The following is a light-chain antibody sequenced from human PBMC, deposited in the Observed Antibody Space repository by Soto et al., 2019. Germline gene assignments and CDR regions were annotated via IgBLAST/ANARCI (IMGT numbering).Light chain of an antibody. CDR1: SSDVGRYNL. J-gene: IGLJ2*01. V-gene: IGLV2-23*01. Sequence: QSALTQPASVSGSPGQSITISCTGSSSDVGRYNLVSWYQQHPGKAPKVIIYEGNKRPSGVSTRFSGSKSGNTASLTISGLQAEDEGDYYCGSYAGYSTSALFGGGTKLTVL. CDR3: GSYAGYSTSAL. CDR2: EGN.